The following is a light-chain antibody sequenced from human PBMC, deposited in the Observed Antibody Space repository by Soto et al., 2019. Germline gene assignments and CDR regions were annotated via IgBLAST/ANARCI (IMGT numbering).Light chain of an antibody. Sequence: QYVLTQPRSVSGSPGQSVTISCTGTSNNVGGYNYVTWYQQHPGKAPKVIIYDVSKRPSGVPDRFSGSKSGSTASLTISGLQAEDESDYYCSSFAGSSTLVFGGGTKLTVL. CDR1: SNNVGGYNY. J-gene: IGLJ2*01. CDR3: SSFAGSSTLV. V-gene: IGLV2-11*01. CDR2: DVS.